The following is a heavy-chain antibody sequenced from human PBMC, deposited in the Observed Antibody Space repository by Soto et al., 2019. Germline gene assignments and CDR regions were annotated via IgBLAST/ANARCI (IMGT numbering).Heavy chain of an antibody. CDR3: ARDRGYDEYYGMDV. Sequence: QVQLVESGGGVVQPGRSLRLSCAASGFTFSSYAMHWVRQAPGNGLEWVAVISYDGSNKYYADSVKGRFTISRDNSKNTLYLQMNSLRAENTAVYYCARDRGYDEYYGMDVWGQGTTVTVSS. CDR2: ISYDGSNK. CDR1: GFTFSSYA. J-gene: IGHJ6*02. V-gene: IGHV3-30-3*01. D-gene: IGHD5-12*01.